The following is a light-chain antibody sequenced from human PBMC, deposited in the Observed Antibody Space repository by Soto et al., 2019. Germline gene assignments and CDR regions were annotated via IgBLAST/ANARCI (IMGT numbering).Light chain of an antibody. CDR2: ASS. V-gene: IGKV3-20*01. CDR3: HQYYSSIT. CDR1: QDVDNNF. Sequence: EIVLTQSPGTLSLSPGEGATLSCRASQDVDNNFLAWYQQRPGQAPRLLIYASSRRATGIPDRFSGSGSGTDFTLTISRVGPEDSAVYFWHQYYSSITFGGGTKVEVK. J-gene: IGKJ4*01.